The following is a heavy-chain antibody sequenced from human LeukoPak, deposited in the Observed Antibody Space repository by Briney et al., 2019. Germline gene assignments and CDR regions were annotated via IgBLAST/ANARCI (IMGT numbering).Heavy chain of an antibody. V-gene: IGHV1-46*01. Sequence: GASVKVSCKASGYTFTSYYMHWVRQAPGQGLEWMGIINPSGGSTSYAQKFQGRVTMTRDMSTSTVYMELSSLRSEDTAVYYCARGDRVSSSWYPSYYYYYYMDVWGKGTTVTISS. CDR3: ARGDRVSSSWYPSYYYYYYMDV. CDR1: GYTFTSYY. J-gene: IGHJ6*03. D-gene: IGHD6-13*01. CDR2: INPSGGST.